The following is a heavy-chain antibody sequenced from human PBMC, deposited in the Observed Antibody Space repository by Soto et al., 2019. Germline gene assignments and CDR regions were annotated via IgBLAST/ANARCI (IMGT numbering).Heavy chain of an antibody. CDR2: IYHSGST. J-gene: IGHJ4*02. CDR3: AREYSSSSVDY. D-gene: IGHD6-6*01. CDR1: GYSISSGYY. V-gene: IGHV4-38-2*02. Sequence: LSLTCAVSGYSISSGYYWGWIRQPPGKGLEWIGSIYHSGSTYYNPSLKSRVTISVDTSKNQFSLKLSSVTAADTAVYYCAREYSSSSVDYWGQGTLVTVSS.